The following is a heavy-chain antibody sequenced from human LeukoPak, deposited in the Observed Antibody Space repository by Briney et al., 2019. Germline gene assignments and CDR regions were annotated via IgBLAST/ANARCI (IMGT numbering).Heavy chain of an antibody. J-gene: IGHJ4*02. V-gene: IGHV1-69*13. CDR3: VRASDRYSSSWWYYFDY. CDR2: IIPIFGTA. Sequence: SVKVSCKASGGTFSSYAISWVRQAPGQGLEWMGGIIPIFGTANYAQKFQGRVTITADESTSTAYMELSSLRSEDTAVYYCVRASDRYSSSWWYYFDYWGQGTLVTVSS. CDR1: GGTFSSYA. D-gene: IGHD6-13*01.